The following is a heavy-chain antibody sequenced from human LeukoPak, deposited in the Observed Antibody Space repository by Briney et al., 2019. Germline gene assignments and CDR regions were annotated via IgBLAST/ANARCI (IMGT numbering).Heavy chain of an antibody. Sequence: PSQTLSLTCAVSGGSISSGGYSWSWIRQPPGKGLEWIGYIYHSGSTYYNPSLKSRGTISVDRSKTQFSLKLSSVTAADTAVYYCASSWSAQLGFRYWGQGTLVTVSS. CDR3: ASSWSAQLGFRY. D-gene: IGHD5-18*01. CDR2: IYHSGST. J-gene: IGHJ4*02. CDR1: GGSISSGGYS. V-gene: IGHV4-30-2*01.